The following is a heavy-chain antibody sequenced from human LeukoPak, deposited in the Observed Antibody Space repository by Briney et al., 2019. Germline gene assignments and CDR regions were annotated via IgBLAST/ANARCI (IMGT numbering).Heavy chain of an antibody. D-gene: IGHD3-10*01. J-gene: IGHJ4*02. CDR2: IYYSGST. CDR1: GGSISSYY. Sequence: SETLSLTCTVSGGSISSYYWSWIRQPTGKGLEWIGYIYYSGSTNYNPSLKSRVTISVDTSKNQFSLKLSSVTAADTAVYYCARVSRYYYGSGSGLDYWGQGTLVTVSS. V-gene: IGHV4-59*01. CDR3: ARVSRYYYGSGSGLDY.